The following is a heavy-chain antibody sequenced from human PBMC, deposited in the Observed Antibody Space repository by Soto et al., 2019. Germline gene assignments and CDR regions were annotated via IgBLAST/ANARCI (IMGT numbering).Heavy chain of an antibody. CDR1: GGSISSGDYY. CDR3: ARDFSGSYYYYYGMDV. Sequence: SETLSLTCSVSGGSISSGDYYWSWIRQPTGKGLEWIGYTYYSGSTYYNPSLKSRVTISVDTSKNQFSLKLSSVTAADTAVYYCARDFSGSYYYYYGMDVWGQGTTVTVSS. CDR2: TYYSGST. V-gene: IGHV4-30-4*01. D-gene: IGHD1-26*01. J-gene: IGHJ6*02.